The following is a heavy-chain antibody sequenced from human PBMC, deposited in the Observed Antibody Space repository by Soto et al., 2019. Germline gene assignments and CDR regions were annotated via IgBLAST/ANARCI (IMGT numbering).Heavy chain of an antibody. V-gene: IGHV1-69*13. J-gene: IGHJ3*02. CDR3: ARNGAVTADAFDI. CDR1: GGTFSSYA. CDR2: IIPIFGTA. D-gene: IGHD4-17*01. Sequence: SVKVSCKASGGTFSSYAISWVRQAPGQGLEWMGGIIPIFGTANYAQKFQGRVTITADESTSTAYMELSSLRSEDTAVYYCARNGAVTADAFDIWGQGTMVTVSS.